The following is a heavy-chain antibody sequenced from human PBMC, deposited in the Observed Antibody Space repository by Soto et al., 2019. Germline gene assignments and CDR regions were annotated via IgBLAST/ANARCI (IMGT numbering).Heavy chain of an antibody. CDR3: ARDQAAVAGTPYCDYYGMDV. J-gene: IGHJ6*02. CDR1: GFTFSSYS. V-gene: IGHV3-21*04. Sequence: PGGSLRLSCAASGFTFSSYSMNWVRQAPGKGLEWVSSISSSSSYIYYADSVKGRFTISRGNAKNSLYLQMNSLRAEDTAVYYCARDQAAVAGTPYCDYYGMDVWGQGTTVTVSS. D-gene: IGHD6-19*01. CDR2: ISSSSSYI.